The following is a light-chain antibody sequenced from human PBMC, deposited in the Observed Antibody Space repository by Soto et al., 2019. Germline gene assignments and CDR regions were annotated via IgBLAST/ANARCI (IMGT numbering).Light chain of an antibody. CDR2: GAS. V-gene: IGKV3-20*01. CDR3: QQYGSSPRT. J-gene: IGKJ1*01. Sequence: DIVLTQSPGTLSLSPGERATLSCRASQIVRSSSLAWYQQKPGQAPRLLIFGASTRAAGFPDRFSGSGSGTDFTLTISRLEPEDFAVYYCQQYGSSPRTFGQGTKVDIK. CDR1: QIVRSSS.